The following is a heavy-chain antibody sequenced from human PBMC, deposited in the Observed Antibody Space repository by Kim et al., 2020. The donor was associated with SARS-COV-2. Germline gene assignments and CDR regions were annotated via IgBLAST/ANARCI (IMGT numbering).Heavy chain of an antibody. Sequence: GGSLRLSCAASGFTFNTNAMTWVRQGPGKGLEWVSGISACGGSTYYADSVKGRFTISRDNPKNTLYLQMNGLRGEDTAVYYCAKGGHYYDSSGYYLDPSFYGMDVWGQGTKVTVSS. D-gene: IGHD3-22*01. J-gene: IGHJ6*02. CDR3: AKGGHYYDSSGYYLDPSFYGMDV. CDR1: GFTFNTNA. CDR2: ISACGGST. V-gene: IGHV3-23*01.